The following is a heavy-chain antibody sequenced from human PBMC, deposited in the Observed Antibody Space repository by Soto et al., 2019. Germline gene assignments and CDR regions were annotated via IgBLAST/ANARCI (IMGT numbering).Heavy chain of an antibody. V-gene: IGHV1-2*02. D-gene: IGHD3-3*01. CDR3: ARTPTIFGVVVGMDV. CDR2: INPNSGGT. J-gene: IGHJ6*02. Sequence: ASVKVSCKASGYTFTGYYMHWVRQAPGQGLEWMGWINPNSGGTNYAQKFQGRVTMTRDTSISTAYMELSRLRSDDTAVYYCARTPTIFGVVVGMDVWGQGTTVTVSS. CDR1: GYTFTGYY.